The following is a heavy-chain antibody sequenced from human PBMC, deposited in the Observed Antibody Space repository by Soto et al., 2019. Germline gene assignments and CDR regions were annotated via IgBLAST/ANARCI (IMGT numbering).Heavy chain of an antibody. D-gene: IGHD3-10*01. CDR2: ITYSGNT. CDR1: GGSINYYY. Sequence: SETLSLTCTVSGGSINYYYWSWIRQPPGRGLEWIGYITYSGNTNYNPSLKSRVSISLDTSRNQFSLMLSSVTAADTAVYYCARDRLGSGSYLAFDSWGQGTLVTVSS. CDR3: ARDRLGSGSYLAFDS. J-gene: IGHJ5*01. V-gene: IGHV4-59*01.